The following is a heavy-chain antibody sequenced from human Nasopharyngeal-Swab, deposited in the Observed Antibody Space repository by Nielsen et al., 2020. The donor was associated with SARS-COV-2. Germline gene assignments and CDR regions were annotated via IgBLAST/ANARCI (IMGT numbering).Heavy chain of an antibody. CDR3: ARRDGSWGGYYTDY. CDR1: GGSISSSSYY. D-gene: IGHD3-3*01. J-gene: IGHJ4*02. CDR2: IYYSGST. V-gene: IGHV4-39*01. Sequence: SETLSLTCTVSGGSISSSSYYWGWIRQPPGKGLEWIGSIYYSGSTYYNPSLKSRVTISVDTSKNQFSLKLSSVTAADTAVYYCARRDGSWGGYYTDYWGQGTLVTVSS.